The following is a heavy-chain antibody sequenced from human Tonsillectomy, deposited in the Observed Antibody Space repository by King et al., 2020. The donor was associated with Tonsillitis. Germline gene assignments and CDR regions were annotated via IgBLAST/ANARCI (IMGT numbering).Heavy chain of an antibody. D-gene: IGHD3-3*01. V-gene: IGHV3-49*04. CDR2: IRSKSYGGTT. CDR1: GFTFGDYA. J-gene: IGHJ3*02. CDR3: TRVPRWSTLYAFDI. Sequence: VQLVESGGGLVQPGRSLRLSCTASGFTFGDYAMSWVRQAPGKGLEWVGVIRSKSYGGTTENAASVKGRFTISRDDSKSIAYLQMNSLKTEDTAVYYCTRVPRWSTLYAFDIWGQGTMVTVSS.